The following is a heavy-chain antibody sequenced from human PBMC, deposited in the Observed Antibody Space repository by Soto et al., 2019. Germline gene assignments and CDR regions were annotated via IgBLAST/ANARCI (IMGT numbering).Heavy chain of an antibody. D-gene: IGHD3-10*01. J-gene: IGHJ4*02. CDR2: IVVGSGNT. V-gene: IGHV1-58*01. Sequence: GASVKVSCKASGFTFTSSAVQWVRQALGQRLEWIGWIVVGSGNTNYAQKFQERVTITRDMSTSTAYMELRSLRSEDTAVYYCAAEIYGSGSYSRYFDYWGQGTLVTVSS. CDR3: AAEIYGSGSYSRYFDY. CDR1: GFTFTSSA.